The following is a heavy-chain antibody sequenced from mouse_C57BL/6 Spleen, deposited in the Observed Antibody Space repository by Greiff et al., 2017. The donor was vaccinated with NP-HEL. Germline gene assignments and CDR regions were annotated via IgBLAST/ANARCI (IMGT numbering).Heavy chain of an antibody. CDR2: IYPRSCNT. Sequence: VQLQQSGAELARPGASVKLSCKASGYTFTSYGISWVKQRTGQGLEWIGEIYPRSCNTYYNEKFKGKATLTADKSSSTAYMELRSLTSEDSAVYFCTPDSNSRDYFDYWGQGTTLTVSS. J-gene: IGHJ2*01. D-gene: IGHD2-5*01. CDR1: GYTFTSYG. V-gene: IGHV1-81*01. CDR3: TPDSNSRDYFDY.